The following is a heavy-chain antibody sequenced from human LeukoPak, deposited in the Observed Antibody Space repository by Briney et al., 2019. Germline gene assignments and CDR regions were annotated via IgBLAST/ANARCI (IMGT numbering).Heavy chain of an antibody. CDR1: GYTFTGYY. CDR2: INSSSGAT. D-gene: IGHD2-15*01. J-gene: IGHJ4*02. Sequence: GASVKVSFKASGYTFTGYYIHWVRQAPGQGLEWMGWINSSSGATDYAQKFQGRVTMTRDTSLSTAYMELNRLRSDDTAVYYCAKALRRPSGGTYYDYWGQGTLVTVSS. CDR3: AKALRRPSGGTYYDY. V-gene: IGHV1-2*02.